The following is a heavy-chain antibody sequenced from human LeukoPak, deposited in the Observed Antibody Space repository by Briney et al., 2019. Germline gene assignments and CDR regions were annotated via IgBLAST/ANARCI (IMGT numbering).Heavy chain of an antibody. V-gene: IGHV4-34*01. CDR2: INHSGYT. CDR3: ARLGSRVV. J-gene: IGHJ4*02. D-gene: IGHD3-10*01. Sequence: SETLSLTCAVYGGSFSGYYWSWIRQPPGKGLEWIGEINHSGYTNYNPTLKSRVTMSVDTSKNQFSLKLNSMTAADTAVYYCARLGSRVVWGQGTLVIVSS. CDR1: GGSFSGYY.